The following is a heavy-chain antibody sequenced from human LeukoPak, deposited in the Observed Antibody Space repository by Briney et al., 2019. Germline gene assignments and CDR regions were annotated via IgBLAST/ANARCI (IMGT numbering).Heavy chain of an antibody. CDR1: GFTSSDYY. CDR3: ARILESTYDFWSVYNREWYLDY. Sequence: GGSLRLSCAASGFTSSDYYMSWIRQALGKGLEWVSYISSSGSTIYSADSVKGRFTISRDNAKDTVYLQMNSLRAEDTAVYYCARILESTYDFWSVYNREWYLDYWGQGTLVTVSS. D-gene: IGHD3-3*01. J-gene: IGHJ4*02. V-gene: IGHV3-11*04. CDR2: ISSSGSTI.